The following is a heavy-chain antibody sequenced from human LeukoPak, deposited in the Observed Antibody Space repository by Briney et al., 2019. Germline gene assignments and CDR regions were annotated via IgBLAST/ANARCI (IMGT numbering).Heavy chain of an antibody. J-gene: IGHJ4*02. CDR3: AKTMAAIRYFDY. Sequence: GGSLRLSCAASGFTFSSYAMSWVRQAPGKGLEWVSAISGSGGGTFYADSVKGRFTISRDISKNTLFLQMSSLRAEDTAVYYCAKTMAAIRYFDYWGQGTLVTVSS. CDR1: GFTFSSYA. V-gene: IGHV3-23*01. CDR2: ISGSGGGT. D-gene: IGHD2-21*02.